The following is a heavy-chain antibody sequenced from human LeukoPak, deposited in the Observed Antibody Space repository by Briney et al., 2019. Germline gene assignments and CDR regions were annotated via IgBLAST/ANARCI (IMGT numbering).Heavy chain of an antibody. Sequence: PGGSLRLSCAASGFTFSSYWMSWVRQAPGKGLEWVANIKQDGSEKYYVDSVKGRFTISRDNAKNSLYLQMNSLRAEDTAVYYCARLGTIFGVVIDIRVFDYWGQGTLVTVSS. CDR2: IKQDGSEK. J-gene: IGHJ4*02. CDR3: ARLGTIFGVVIDIRVFDY. CDR1: GFTFSSYW. D-gene: IGHD3-3*01. V-gene: IGHV3-7*01.